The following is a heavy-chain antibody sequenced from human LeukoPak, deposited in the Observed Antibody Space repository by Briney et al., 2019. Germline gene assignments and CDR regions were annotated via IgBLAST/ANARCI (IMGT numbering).Heavy chain of an antibody. CDR3: ARAGYSSGLIREIDY. J-gene: IGHJ4*02. Sequence: GGSLRLSCAASGFTFSSYSMNWVRQAPGKGLEWVSYISSSSSTIYYADSVKGRFTISRDNAKNSLYLQMNSLRAEDTAVYYCARAGYSSGLIREIDYWGQGTLVTVSS. CDR2: ISSSSSTI. CDR1: GFTFSSYS. V-gene: IGHV3-48*01. D-gene: IGHD5-18*01.